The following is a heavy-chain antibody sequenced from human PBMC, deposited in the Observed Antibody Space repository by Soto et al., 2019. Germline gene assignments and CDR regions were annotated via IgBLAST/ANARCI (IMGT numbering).Heavy chain of an antibody. D-gene: IGHD5-18*01. CDR1: GFTFSSYA. J-gene: IGHJ6*02. V-gene: IGHV3-23*01. CDR3: AKALNTASGFWYYGMDV. CDR2: ISGGGTST. Sequence: GGSLRLSCAASGFTFSSYAMSWVRQAPGKGLEWVSAISGGGTSTYYADSVKGRFTISRDTSNNTVSLQMNSLGAEDTFVYFCAKALNTASGFWYYGMDVWGQGTTVTVSS.